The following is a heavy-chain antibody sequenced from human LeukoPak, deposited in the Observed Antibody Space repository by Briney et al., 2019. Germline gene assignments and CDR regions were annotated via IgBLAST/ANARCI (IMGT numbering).Heavy chain of an antibody. CDR1: GFTFSSYA. CDR3: AKVLGQQWLVPFDY. CDR2: ISYDGSNK. Sequence: QPGRSLRLSCAASGFTFSSYAMHWVRQAPGKGLEWVAVISYDGSNKYYADSVKGRFTISRDNSKNTLYLQMNSLRAEDTAVYYCAKVLGQQWLVPFDYWGQGTLVTVSS. D-gene: IGHD6-19*01. J-gene: IGHJ4*02. V-gene: IGHV3-30-3*01.